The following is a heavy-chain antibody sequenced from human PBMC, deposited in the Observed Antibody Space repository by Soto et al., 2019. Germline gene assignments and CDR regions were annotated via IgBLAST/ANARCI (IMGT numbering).Heavy chain of an antibody. CDR2: IYYSGST. CDR3: ARVVIPFSLTGAGYYGMDV. CDR1: GGSVSSGSYY. V-gene: IGHV4-61*01. D-gene: IGHD3-9*01. J-gene: IGHJ6*02. Sequence: SETLSLTCTVSGGSVSSGSYYWSWIRQPPGKGLEWIGYIYYSGSTNYNPSLKSRVTISVDTSKNQFSLKLSSVTAADTAVYYCARVVIPFSLTGAGYYGMDVWGQGTTVTVSS.